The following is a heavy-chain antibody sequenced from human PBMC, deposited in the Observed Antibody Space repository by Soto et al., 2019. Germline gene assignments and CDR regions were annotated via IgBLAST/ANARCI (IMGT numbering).Heavy chain of an antibody. J-gene: IGHJ6*02. CDR2: INPDNGNT. D-gene: IGHD3-3*01. Sequence: VQLVQSGAEVKKPGASVKVSCKASGYTFTRSGISWVRQAPGQGLEWLGWINPDNGNTNYAQHLQGRVSLTTDTSTSTADMDLRSLRSDDTAVYYCARDQGITTFGVYSMYYYGMDVWGQGTTVTVSS. CDR3: ARDQGITTFGVYSMYYYGMDV. V-gene: IGHV1-18*01. CDR1: GYTFTRSG.